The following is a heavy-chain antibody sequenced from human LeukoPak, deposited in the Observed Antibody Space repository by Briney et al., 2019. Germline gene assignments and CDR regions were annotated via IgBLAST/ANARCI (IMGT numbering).Heavy chain of an antibody. CDR1: GDSLNSDY. J-gene: IGHJ3*02. CDR3: ARRMKLAAKGDAFDI. V-gene: IGHV4-59*08. Sequence: SETLSLTCTVSGDSLNSDYWNWIRQPPGKGLEWISFTYYSGSTNYNPSLKSRVTISVDASRSHFSLKLNSVTAADTAVYYCARRMKLAAKGDAFDIWGQGTMVTVSS. CDR2: TYYSGST. D-gene: IGHD2-15*01.